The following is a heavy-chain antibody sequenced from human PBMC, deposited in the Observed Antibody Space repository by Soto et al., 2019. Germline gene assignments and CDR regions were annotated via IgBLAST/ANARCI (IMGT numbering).Heavy chain of an antibody. CDR3: AKDRLALFRGAKHV. V-gene: IGHV3-11*04. Sequence: QVQLVESGGGLVKPGGSLRLSCAASGFTFSGYDMRWIRQAPGKGLEWVSDISCGGSTIYYADSVKGRFTISRDNSKNSLYLQMNSLRAEDTAVYYCAKDRLALFRGAKHVWGQGTPVTVSS. CDR2: ISCGGSTI. D-gene: IGHD1-26*01. J-gene: IGHJ4*02. CDR1: GFTFSGYD.